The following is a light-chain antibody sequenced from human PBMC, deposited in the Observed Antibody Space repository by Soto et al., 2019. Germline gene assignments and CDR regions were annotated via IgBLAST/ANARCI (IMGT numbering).Light chain of an antibody. Sequence: QSVLTQPPSVSGAPGQRVTISCTGRSSNIGAGYDVHWYHHLPGTAPKLLIYGNSNRPSGVPDRFSGSNSGTSASLAITGLQAEDEADYYCQSYDSSLSGWVFGGGTKLTVL. CDR1: SSNIGAGYD. V-gene: IGLV1-40*01. CDR2: GNS. J-gene: IGLJ3*02. CDR3: QSYDSSLSGWV.